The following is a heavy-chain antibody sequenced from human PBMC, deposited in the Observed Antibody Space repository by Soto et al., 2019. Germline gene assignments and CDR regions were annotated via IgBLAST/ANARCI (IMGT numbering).Heavy chain of an antibody. CDR1: GYTFTSYG. CDR3: ARDTYYYDSSGYTPDY. Sequence: ASVKVYCKASGYTFTSYGISWVRQAPGQGLEWMGWISAYNGNTNYAQKLQGRVTMTTDTSTSTAYMELRSLRSDDTAVYYCARDTYYYDSSGYTPDYWGQGTLVTVSS. D-gene: IGHD3-22*01. J-gene: IGHJ4*02. V-gene: IGHV1-18*01. CDR2: ISAYNGNT.